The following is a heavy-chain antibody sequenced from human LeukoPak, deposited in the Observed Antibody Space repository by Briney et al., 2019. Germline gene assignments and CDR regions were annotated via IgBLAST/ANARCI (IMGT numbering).Heavy chain of an antibody. CDR3: ARVYYYDTSEDFDY. Sequence: ASVTVSCKASGYTFTSYGISWVRQAPGQGLEWMGWISAYNGNTNYAQKLQGRVTMTTDTSTSTAYMELRSLRSDDTAVYYCARVYYYDTSEDFDYWGQGTLVTVSS. V-gene: IGHV1-18*01. CDR2: ISAYNGNT. CDR1: GYTFTSYG. J-gene: IGHJ4*02. D-gene: IGHD3-22*01.